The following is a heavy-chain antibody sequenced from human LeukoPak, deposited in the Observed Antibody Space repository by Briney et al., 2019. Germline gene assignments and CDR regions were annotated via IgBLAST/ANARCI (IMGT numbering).Heavy chain of an antibody. CDR3: GRRGQGSLDY. CDR1: GFTFSTYA. V-gene: IGHV3-13*01. J-gene: IGHJ4*02. D-gene: IGHD1-26*01. Sequence: GGSLRLSCAASGFTFSTYAMHWVRHPTGRGLEWVSAIGTAGDTYYPGSVKGRFTISRDDAKNSLYLIMNSLGVEDTAVYYCGRRGQGSLDYWGQGTLVTVSS. CDR2: IGTAGDT.